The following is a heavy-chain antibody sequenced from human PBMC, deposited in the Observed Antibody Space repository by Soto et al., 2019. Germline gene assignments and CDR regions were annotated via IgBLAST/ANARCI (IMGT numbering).Heavy chain of an antibody. CDR2: IHNSGST. D-gene: IGHD3-10*01. CDR3: ARSWSGTDY. J-gene: IGHJ4*01. Sequence: QVQLQESGPGLVKPSETLSLTCTVSGGSITSYYWSWIRQTPGKGLEWIGYIHNSGSTSYHPSLQSRFTISADVSKNQFSLDLRSVTAADTAVYYCARSWSGTDYWGHGTLVTVSS. V-gene: IGHV4-59*01. CDR1: GGSITSYY.